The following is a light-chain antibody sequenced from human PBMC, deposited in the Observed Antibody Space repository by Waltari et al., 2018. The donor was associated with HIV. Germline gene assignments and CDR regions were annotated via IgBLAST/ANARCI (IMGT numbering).Light chain of an antibody. CDR1: SSNIGSYT. CDR3: AAWDDSLNGYV. V-gene: IGLV1-44*01. Sequence: QSVLTQPPSASGTPGHRVTISCSGSSSNIGSYTVNWYQHLPATAPKLLIFRNSQRPSGVPERFSASKSGTSASLAISGLQSEDEADYYCAAWDDSLNGYVFGTGTRVTVL. CDR2: RNS. J-gene: IGLJ1*01.